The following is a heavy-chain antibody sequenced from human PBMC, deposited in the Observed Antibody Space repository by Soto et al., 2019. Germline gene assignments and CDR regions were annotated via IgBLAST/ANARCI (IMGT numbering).Heavy chain of an antibody. D-gene: IGHD6-13*01. Sequence: GGSLRLSCSASGFTFSSYAMHWVRQAPGKGLEYVSSISTNGGSTHYADSVKGRFTISRDNSKNTQYLQMSSLRADDTAVYYCARDRAAAGIFDYWGQGTLVTVSS. CDR3: ARDRAAAGIFDY. CDR2: ISTNGGST. J-gene: IGHJ4*02. V-gene: IGHV3-64D*06. CDR1: GFTFSSYA.